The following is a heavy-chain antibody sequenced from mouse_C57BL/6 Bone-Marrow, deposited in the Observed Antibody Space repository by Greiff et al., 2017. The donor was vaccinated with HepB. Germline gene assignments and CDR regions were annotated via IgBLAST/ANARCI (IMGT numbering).Heavy chain of an antibody. CDR2: IRLKSDNYAT. D-gene: IGHD2-3*01. CDR3: TGGLLQDWYFDV. CDR1: GFTFSNYW. Sequence: DVMLVESGGGLVQPGGSMKLSCVASGFTFSNYWMNWVRQSPEKGLEWVAQIRLKSDNYATHYAESVKGRFTISRDDSKSSVYLQMNNLRAEDTGIYYCTGGLLQDWYFDVWGTGTTVTVSS. J-gene: IGHJ1*03. V-gene: IGHV6-3*01.